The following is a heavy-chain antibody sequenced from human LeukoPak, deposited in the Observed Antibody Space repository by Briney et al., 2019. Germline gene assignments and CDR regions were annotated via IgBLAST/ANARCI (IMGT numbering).Heavy chain of an antibody. V-gene: IGHV3-23*01. CDR1: GFTFSNYA. D-gene: IGHD3-9*01. J-gene: IGHJ4*02. CDR2: ITGSGGNT. Sequence: GASLRLSCAASGFTFSNYAMSWVRQAPGKGLEWVSAITGSGGNTYYADSVKGRFTISRDNSKNTVFLQMNSLRAEDTAVYYCAKGGYYGVFAGYYVSDYWGQGTLVTVSS. CDR3: AKGGYYGVFAGYYVSDY.